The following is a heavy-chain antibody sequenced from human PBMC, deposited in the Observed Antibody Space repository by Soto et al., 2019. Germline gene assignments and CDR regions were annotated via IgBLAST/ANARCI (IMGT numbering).Heavy chain of an antibody. J-gene: IGHJ4*02. CDR1: GFSFNKYS. D-gene: IGHD3-22*01. CDR2: ITSATGDQ. CDR3: ARDLMPNDRGLGDLAY. Sequence: LRLSCAASGFSFNKYSMNWVRQAPGKGLEWVSSITSATGDQYYADSVKGRFTISRDNPKNSLSLQMNSLGGEDTAVYYCARDLMPNDRGLGDLAYWGQGTLVTVSS. V-gene: IGHV3-21*06.